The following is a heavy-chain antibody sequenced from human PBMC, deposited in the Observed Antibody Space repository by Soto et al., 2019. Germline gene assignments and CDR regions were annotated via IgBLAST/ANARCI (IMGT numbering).Heavy chain of an antibody. CDR1: GFTFSNAW. CDR3: MGFSGGRCNGYSYSYMDV. J-gene: IGHJ6*03. Sequence: GGSLRLSCAASGFTFSNAWMSWVRQAPGKGLEWVGRIKSKTDGGTTDYAAPVKGRFTISRDDSKNTLYLQMNSLKTEDTAVYYFMGFSGGRCNGYSYSYMDVWGKGTAVTVSS. CDR2: IKSKTDGGTT. V-gene: IGHV3-15*01. D-gene: IGHD5-12*01.